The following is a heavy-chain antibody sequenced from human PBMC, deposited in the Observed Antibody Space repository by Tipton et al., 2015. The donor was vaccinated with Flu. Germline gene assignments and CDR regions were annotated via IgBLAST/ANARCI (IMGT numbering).Heavy chain of an antibody. CDR3: GRGSRWLQLGPFDY. J-gene: IGHJ4*02. Sequence: AVSGFTFSSYAMHWVRHTPAKGLEWVAVVSYDGISKYYADSVKGRFTISGDNSKNTVYLQMNSLKTEDTAVYYCGRGSRWLQLGPFDYWGQGTLVTVSS. D-gene: IGHD5-24*01. V-gene: IGHV3-30-3*01. CDR1: GFTFSSYA. CDR2: VSYDGISK.